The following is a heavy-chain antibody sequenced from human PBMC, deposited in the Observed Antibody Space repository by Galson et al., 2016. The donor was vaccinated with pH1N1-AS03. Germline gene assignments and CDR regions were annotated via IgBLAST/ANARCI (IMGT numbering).Heavy chain of an antibody. CDR1: GFTFRSYA. Sequence: SLRLSCAASGFTFRSYAMKWVRQAPGQGLEWVSYISSGGSTVHYADFARGRFTISRDNAQNSLHLLMNRLIAEDTAVYYCVRENGFFDYWGQGRLVTVSS. CDR2: ISSGGSTV. D-gene: IGHD2-8*01. V-gene: IGHV3-48*03. J-gene: IGHJ4*02. CDR3: VRENGFFDY.